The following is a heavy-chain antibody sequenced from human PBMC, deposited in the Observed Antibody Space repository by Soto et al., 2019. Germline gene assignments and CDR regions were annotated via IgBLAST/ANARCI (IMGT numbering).Heavy chain of an antibody. D-gene: IGHD2-15*01. CDR3: ARFSGGSYNTYYFYYGMDV. CDR1: GYTFTSCG. V-gene: IGHV1-18*04. CDR2: ISAYNGNT. Sequence: ASVKVSCKASGYTFTSCGISWVRQAPGQGLDWMGWISAYNGNTKYAQDLQGRVTMTTDTSTSTAYMELRSLRSDDTAMYYCARFSGGSYNTYYFYYGMDVWGQGTTVNVSS. J-gene: IGHJ6*02.